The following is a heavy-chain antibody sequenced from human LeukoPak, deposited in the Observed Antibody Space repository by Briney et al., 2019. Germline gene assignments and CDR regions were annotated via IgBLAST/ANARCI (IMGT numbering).Heavy chain of an antibody. CDR3: ATSPPGVPAAWLDC. D-gene: IGHD2-2*01. V-gene: IGHV1-24*01. CDR2: FDPEDGVT. CDR1: GYTLTDFG. J-gene: IGHJ5*01. Sequence: ASLKVSCKVSGYTLTDFGMPWGCHGPGKGREWWGGFDPEDGVTIYAQKFQGRVTMTEVTTTDTAYMELSSLKPEDTAVYYCATSPPGVPAAWLDCWGRGPLATVS.